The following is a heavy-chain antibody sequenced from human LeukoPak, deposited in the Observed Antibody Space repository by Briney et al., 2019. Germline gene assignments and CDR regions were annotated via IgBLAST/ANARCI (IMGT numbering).Heavy chain of an antibody. V-gene: IGHV3-33*01. J-gene: IGHJ4*02. CDR3: ARDIDGNGYLGGIY. CDR1: GFTFGKYG. D-gene: IGHD5-24*01. Sequence: PGRSLRLSCTASGFTFGKYGMHWVRRAPGQGLEWVAVIWHDGGKKYYADSVKGRFIISRDNALNTLYLHMSSLRAEDTAVYFCARDIDGNGYLGGIYWGQGTLVTVSS. CDR2: IWHDGGKK.